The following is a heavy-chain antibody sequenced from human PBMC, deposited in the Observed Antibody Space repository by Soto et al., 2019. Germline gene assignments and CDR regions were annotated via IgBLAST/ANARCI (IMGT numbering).Heavy chain of an antibody. CDR1: GYTFTSYG. D-gene: IGHD1-7*01. V-gene: IGHV1-18*01. J-gene: IGHJ6*02. Sequence: GASVKVSCKASGYTFTSYGISWVRQAPGQGLEWMGWISAYNGNTNYAQKLQGRVTMTTDTSTSTAYMELRSLRSDDTAVYYCARESLLPNYDGTPYYYYYYGMDVWGQGTTVTVSS. CDR2: ISAYNGNT. CDR3: ARESLLPNYDGTPYYYYYYGMDV.